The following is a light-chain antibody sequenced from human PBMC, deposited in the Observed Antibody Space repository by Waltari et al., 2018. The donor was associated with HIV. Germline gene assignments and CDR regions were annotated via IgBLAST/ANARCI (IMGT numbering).Light chain of an antibody. CDR2: EVS. V-gene: IGLV2-14*01. Sequence: QSAPTQPASVSGSPGQSITISCTGTSSYIGHYKYVSWYQQSPGTAPPLMIYEVSNRPAGVXKRFSGSKSGNTASLTISGLQAEDEADYYCSSYISTTTLFGTGTKVTVL. CDR3: SSYISTTTL. CDR1: SSYIGHYKY. J-gene: IGLJ1*01.